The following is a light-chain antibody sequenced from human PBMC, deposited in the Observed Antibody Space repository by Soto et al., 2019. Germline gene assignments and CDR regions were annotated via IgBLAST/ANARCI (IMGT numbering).Light chain of an antibody. CDR2: AAS. Sequence: DIQMTQSPSTLPASVGDRVIITCRASQSISNHLNWYQQKPGKAPKLLIFAASSLQSGVPSRFSGSASGTEFTLTISSLQPDDIATYYCQQCHRYLTFGQGTKVDIK. CDR1: QSISNH. J-gene: IGKJ1*01. V-gene: IGKV1-5*01. CDR3: QQCHRYLT.